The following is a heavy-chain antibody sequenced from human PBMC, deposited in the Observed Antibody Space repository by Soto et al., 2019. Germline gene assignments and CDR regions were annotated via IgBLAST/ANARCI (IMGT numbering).Heavy chain of an antibody. Sequence: GSLRLSCAASGFTFSSYGMHWVRQAPGKGLEWGAVISYDGSNKYYADSVKGRFAISGDNSKHTLYLQMNSVRAEETAVYYCGKDKDSYRSSSGYYYGMEVWGQGTTVTVSS. J-gene: IGHJ6*02. V-gene: IGHV3-30*18. CDR3: GKDKDSYRSSSGYYYGMEV. D-gene: IGHD6-6*01. CDR2: ISYDGSNK. CDR1: GFTFSSYG.